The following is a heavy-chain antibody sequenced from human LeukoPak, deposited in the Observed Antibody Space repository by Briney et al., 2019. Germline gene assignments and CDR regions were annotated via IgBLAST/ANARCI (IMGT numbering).Heavy chain of an antibody. V-gene: IGHV3-30*04. J-gene: IGHJ4*02. CDR1: GFTFSSFA. Sequence: GGSLRLSCAASGFTFSSFAMHWVRQAPGKGLEWVAVISYDGRNKYYADSVEGRFTISRDNSKNTLYLQMNSLRAEHTAVYYCARDLFTLDYWGQGTLVTVSS. D-gene: IGHD3-10*02. CDR3: ARDLFTLDY. CDR2: ISYDGRNK.